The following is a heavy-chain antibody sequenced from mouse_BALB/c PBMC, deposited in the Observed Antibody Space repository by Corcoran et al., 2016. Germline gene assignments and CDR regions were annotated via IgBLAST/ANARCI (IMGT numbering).Heavy chain of an antibody. Sequence: EVQLQQSGAELVRPGALVKLSCKASGFNIKDYYMHWVKQRPEQGLEWIGWIDPENGNTIYDPKFQGKASITADTSSNTAYLQLSSLTSEDTAVYYCARVSTGYYLDYWGQGTTLTVSS. J-gene: IGHJ2*01. CDR1: GFNIKDYY. D-gene: IGHD2-1*01. V-gene: IGHV14-1*02. CDR3: ARVSTGYYLDY. CDR2: IDPENGNT.